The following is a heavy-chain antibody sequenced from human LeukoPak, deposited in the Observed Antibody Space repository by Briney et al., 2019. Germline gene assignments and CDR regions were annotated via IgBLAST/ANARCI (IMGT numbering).Heavy chain of an antibody. CDR3: ARDSRYCSSTSCPYMDV. D-gene: IGHD2-2*01. Sequence: SETLSLTCTVSGGSISSYYWSWIRQPPGKGLEWIGYIYYSGSTNYNPSLKSRVTISVDTSKNQFSLKLSSVTAADTAVYYCARDSRYCSSTSCPYMDVWGKGTTVTVSS. J-gene: IGHJ6*03. CDR2: IYYSGST. V-gene: IGHV4-59*01. CDR1: GGSISSYY.